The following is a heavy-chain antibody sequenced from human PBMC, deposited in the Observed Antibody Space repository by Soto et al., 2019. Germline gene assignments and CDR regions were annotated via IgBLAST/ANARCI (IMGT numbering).Heavy chain of an antibody. Sequence: PSETLSLTCAVYGGSFSGYYWTWIRQPPGKGLEWIGEINHSGVSNYNPSLKSRVTFSVDTSKNHFSLMLRSVTAADTGVYYCARGFGVTAPSIRGPSYPIDYWGQGPLVTLSS. D-gene: IGHD2-8*01. V-gene: IGHV4-34*01. CDR2: INHSGVS. CDR1: GGSFSGYY. CDR3: ARGFGVTAPSIRGPSYPIDY. J-gene: IGHJ4*02.